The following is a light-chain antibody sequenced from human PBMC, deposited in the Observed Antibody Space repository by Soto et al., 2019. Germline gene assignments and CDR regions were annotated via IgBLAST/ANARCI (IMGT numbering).Light chain of an antibody. V-gene: IGKV3-15*01. J-gene: IGKJ4*02. Sequence: EKVLTQSPVTLSVSLGERATLSCRASQSITTNLAWYQQKPGQAPRLLIFGASNGATGIPARFSGSGSGTEFSLTIASLQSEDSASYYCQQYNDWPPLTFGGGTKVEI. CDR3: QQYNDWPPLT. CDR1: QSITTN. CDR2: GAS.